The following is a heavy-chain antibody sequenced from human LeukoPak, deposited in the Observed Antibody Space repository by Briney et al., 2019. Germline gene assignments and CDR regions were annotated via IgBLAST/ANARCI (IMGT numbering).Heavy chain of an antibody. CDR3: ARGEQQLLSNMFDY. Sequence: SVKVSCKASGGNFSSYAISWVRQAPGQGLEWMGGIIPIFGTANYAQKFQGRVTITADESTSTAYMELSSLRSEDTAVYYCARGEQQLLSNMFDYWGQGTLVTVSS. J-gene: IGHJ4*02. CDR1: GGNFSSYA. CDR2: IIPIFGTA. D-gene: IGHD2-2*01. V-gene: IGHV1-69*13.